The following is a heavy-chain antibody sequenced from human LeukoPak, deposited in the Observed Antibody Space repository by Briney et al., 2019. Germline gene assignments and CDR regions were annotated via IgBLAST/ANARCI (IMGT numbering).Heavy chain of an antibody. CDR2: IYSGGST. Sequence: PGGSLRLSCAASGFTFSSYAMSWVRQAPGKGLEWVSDIYSGGSTYYADSVKGRFTISRDNSKNTLYLQMNSLKTEDTAVYYCTTLQTYYDILTGYYLDYWGQGTLVTVSS. CDR1: GFTFSSYA. J-gene: IGHJ4*02. CDR3: TTLQTYYDILTGYYLDY. D-gene: IGHD3-9*01. V-gene: IGHV3-53*01.